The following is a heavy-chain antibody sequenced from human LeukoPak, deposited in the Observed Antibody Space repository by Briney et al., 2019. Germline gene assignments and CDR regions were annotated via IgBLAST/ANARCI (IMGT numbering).Heavy chain of an antibody. D-gene: IGHD3-10*01. Sequence: GESLKISCEVSGDSIITYWIGWVRQVPGKGLEWMGIIYPGDSDTRYSPSFQGQVTISADKSISTAYLQWSSLKASDTAMYYCARRGMVRGWESWFDPWGQGTLVTVSS. CDR2: IYPGDSDT. J-gene: IGHJ5*02. CDR3: ARRGMVRGWESWFDP. V-gene: IGHV5-51*01. CDR1: GDSIITYW.